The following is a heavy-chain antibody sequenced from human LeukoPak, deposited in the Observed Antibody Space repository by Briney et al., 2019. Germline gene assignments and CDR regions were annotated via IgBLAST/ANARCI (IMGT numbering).Heavy chain of an antibody. Sequence: ASVKVSCKASGYTFTSYGISWVRQAPGQGLEWMGWISTYNGNTKYAQKLQGRVTMTTDTSTTTAYMELSRLRSDDTAVYYCARDAGYYYDSSGSWYFDLWGRGTLVTVSS. CDR1: GYTFTSYG. CDR3: ARDAGYYYDSSGSWYFDL. V-gene: IGHV1-18*01. D-gene: IGHD3-22*01. J-gene: IGHJ2*01. CDR2: ISTYNGNT.